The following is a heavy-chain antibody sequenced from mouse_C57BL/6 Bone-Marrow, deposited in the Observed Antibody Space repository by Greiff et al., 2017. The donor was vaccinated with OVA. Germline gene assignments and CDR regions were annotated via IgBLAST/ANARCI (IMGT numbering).Heavy chain of an antibody. J-gene: IGHJ4*01. CDR3: ARERITTGSGMDY. CDR1: GYSITSGYY. CDR2: ISYDGSN. V-gene: IGHV3-6*01. Sequence: EVKLQESGPGLVKPSQSLSLTCSVTGYSITSGYYWNWIRQFPGNKLEWMGYISYDGSNNYNPSLKNRISITRDTSKNQFFLKLNSVTTEDTATYYCARERITTGSGMDYWGQGTSVTVSS. D-gene: IGHD1-1*01.